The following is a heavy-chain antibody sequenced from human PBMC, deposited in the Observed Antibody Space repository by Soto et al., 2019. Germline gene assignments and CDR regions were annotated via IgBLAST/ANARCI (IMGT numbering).Heavy chain of an antibody. D-gene: IGHD3-22*01. CDR3: ARDPAYYYDSSALMGYFDY. CDR2: TWYDGSNK. V-gene: IGHV3-33*01. Sequence: GGSLRLSCAASEFTFSSYGMHWVRQAPGKGLEWVAVTWYDGSNKYYADSVKGRFTISRDNSKNTLYLQMNSLRAEDTAVYYCARDPAYYYDSSALMGYFDYWGQGTLVTVSS. CDR1: EFTFSSYG. J-gene: IGHJ4*02.